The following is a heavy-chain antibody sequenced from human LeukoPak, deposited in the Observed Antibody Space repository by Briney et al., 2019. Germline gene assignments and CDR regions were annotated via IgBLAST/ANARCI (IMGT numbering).Heavy chain of an antibody. CDR2: IESKTDGGTT. V-gene: IGHV3-15*04. D-gene: IGHD3-10*01. J-gene: IGHJ4*02. CDR1: GFSFSGAW. Sequence: GGSLRLSCAASGFSFSGAWMSWVRQIPGKGLEWVGRIESKTDGGTTDYAAPVKGRFTISRDDSTNTLYLQMNSLKSEDTAVYYCTTYGSGRKFDYWGQGILVTVSS. CDR3: TTYGSGRKFDY.